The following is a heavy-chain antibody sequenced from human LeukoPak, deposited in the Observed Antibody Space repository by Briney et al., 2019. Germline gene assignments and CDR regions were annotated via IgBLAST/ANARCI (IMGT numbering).Heavy chain of an antibody. J-gene: IGHJ3*02. Sequence: PSETLSLTCTVSGSSISSSSYYWGWIRQPPGKGLEWIGSIYYSGSTYYNPSLKSRVTISVDTSKNQFSLKLTSVTAADTAVYYCARHNNIWYMVPFHIWGQGTMVTVSS. D-gene: IGHD6-13*01. CDR3: ARHNNIWYMVPFHI. V-gene: IGHV4-39*01. CDR2: IYYSGST. CDR1: GSSISSSSYY.